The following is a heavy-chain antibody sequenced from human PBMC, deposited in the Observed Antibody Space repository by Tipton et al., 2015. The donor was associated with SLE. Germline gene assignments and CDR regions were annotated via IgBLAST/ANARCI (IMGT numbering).Heavy chain of an antibody. V-gene: IGHV3-20*04. CDR1: GFTFDDYG. D-gene: IGHD6-13*01. Sequence: GSLRLSCAASGFTFDDYGMSWVRPAPGKGLEWVSGINWNGGSTGYADSVKGRFTISRDNAKNSLYLQMNSLRAEDTAVYYCARGQIAAAGTGDYWGQGTLVTVSS. J-gene: IGHJ4*02. CDR2: INWNGGST. CDR3: ARGQIAAAGTGDY.